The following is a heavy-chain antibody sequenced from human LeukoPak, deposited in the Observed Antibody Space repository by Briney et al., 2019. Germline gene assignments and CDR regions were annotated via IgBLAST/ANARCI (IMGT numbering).Heavy chain of an antibody. Sequence: ATETLSPTCTVYGVSIRSSYYYSGWIRQPPGKGLEGIGSIYDSGSTYYNPSLKRRVTMTVDTSKNQFALKLNSVTGADTAVYYCARQYGPWGQGTLVTVSS. J-gene: IGHJ5*02. CDR2: IYDSGST. CDR3: ARQYGP. CDR1: GVSIRSSYYY. D-gene: IGHD2-8*01. V-gene: IGHV4-39*01.